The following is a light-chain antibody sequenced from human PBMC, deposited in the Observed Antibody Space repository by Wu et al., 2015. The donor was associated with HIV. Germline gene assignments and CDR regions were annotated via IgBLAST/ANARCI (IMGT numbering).Light chain of an antibody. CDR2: GAS. CDR3: QQGSSWPLT. Sequence: IVLTQSPVTLPVSPGERATLSCRASQSVSTNLAWYQQKPGQAPRLLIYGASNRATGIPASFSGSGSGTDFTLTISSLEPEDFAVYYCQQGSSWPLTFGQGTRLEIK. J-gene: IGKJ5*01. CDR1: QSVSTN. V-gene: IGKV3-11*01.